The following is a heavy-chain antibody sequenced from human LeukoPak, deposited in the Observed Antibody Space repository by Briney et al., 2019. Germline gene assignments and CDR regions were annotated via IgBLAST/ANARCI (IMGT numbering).Heavy chain of an antibody. D-gene: IGHD6-6*01. CDR1: GFTFSSYS. CDR3: ARSIAGETQY. J-gene: IGHJ4*02. CDR2: ISSGSGTI. V-gene: IGHV3-48*04. Sequence: GGSLRLSCAASGFTFSSYSMHWVRQAPGKGLEWVSYISSGSGTIYYADSVKGRFTTSRDNAKNSLYLQMNSLRAEDTAVYYCARSIAGETQYWGQGTLVTVSS.